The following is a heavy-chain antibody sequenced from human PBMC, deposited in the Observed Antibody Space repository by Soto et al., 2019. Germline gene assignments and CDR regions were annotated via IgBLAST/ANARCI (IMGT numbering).Heavy chain of an antibody. D-gene: IGHD3-22*01. CDR3: ARVKYYYDSSGYLDYYGMDV. CDR1: GYTFTGYY. Sequence: GASVKVSCKASGYTFTGYYMHWVRQAPGQGLEWMGWINPNSGGTSYAQKFQGRVTMTRDTSISTAYMELSRLRSDDTAVYYCARVKYYYDSSGYLDYYGMDVWGQGTTVTVSS. J-gene: IGHJ6*02. V-gene: IGHV1-2*02. CDR2: INPNSGGT.